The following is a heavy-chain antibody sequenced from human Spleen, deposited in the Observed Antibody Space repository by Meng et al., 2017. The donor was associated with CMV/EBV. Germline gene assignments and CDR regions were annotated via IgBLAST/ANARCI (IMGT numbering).Heavy chain of an antibody. CDR2: INHSGST. D-gene: IGHD3-22*01. J-gene: IGHJ5*02. CDR3: ARDLHLTYYYDSGGFDP. V-gene: IGHV4-34*01. CDR1: GGSFSGYY. Sequence: GGSFSGYYWSRIRQPQGKGLEWIGKINHSGSTNNNPSLKSRVTISVDTSKNQFSLKLSSVTAADTAVYYCARDLHLTYYYDSGGFDPWGQGTLVTVSS.